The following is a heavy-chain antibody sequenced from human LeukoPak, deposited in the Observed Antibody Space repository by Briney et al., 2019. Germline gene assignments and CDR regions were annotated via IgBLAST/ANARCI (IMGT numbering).Heavy chain of an antibody. CDR3: ARAFYPGYYSYMAV. CDR2: IYYSGST. Sequence: SETLSLTCTVSGGSISPYYWSWIRQPPGKGLEVIGYIYYSGSTNYNPSLKSRVTISVDTSKNQFSLKLSSVTAADTAVYYCARAFYPGYYSYMAVWGKGTTVTVSS. CDR1: GGSISPYY. D-gene: IGHD3-3*02. V-gene: IGHV4-59*01. J-gene: IGHJ6*03.